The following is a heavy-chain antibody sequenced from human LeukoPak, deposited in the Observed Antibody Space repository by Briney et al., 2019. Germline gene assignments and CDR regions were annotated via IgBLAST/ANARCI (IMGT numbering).Heavy chain of an antibody. CDR3: AREYYYDSSGYTSYHFDY. J-gene: IGHJ4*02. Sequence: SVKVSCKASGGTFSSYAISWVRQAPGQGLEWMGGIIPIFGTANYAQKFRGRVTITTDESTSTAYMELSSLRSEDTAVYYCAREYYYDSSGYTSYHFDYWGQGTLVTVSS. CDR1: GGTFSSYA. D-gene: IGHD3-22*01. CDR2: IIPIFGTA. V-gene: IGHV1-69*05.